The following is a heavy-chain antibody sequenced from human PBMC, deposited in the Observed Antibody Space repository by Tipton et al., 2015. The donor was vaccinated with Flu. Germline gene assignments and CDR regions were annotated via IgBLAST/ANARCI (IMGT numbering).Heavy chain of an antibody. Sequence: TLSLTCTVSGGSISSSSYYWGWIRQPPGKGLEWIGSIYYSGSTYYNPSLKSRVTISVDTSKNQFSLKLSSVTAADTAVYYCARESVSSGVDYWGQGTLVTVSS. CDR3: ARESVSSGVDY. V-gene: IGHV4-39*01. CDR1: GGSISSSSYY. D-gene: IGHD3-10*01. J-gene: IGHJ4*02. CDR2: IYYSGST.